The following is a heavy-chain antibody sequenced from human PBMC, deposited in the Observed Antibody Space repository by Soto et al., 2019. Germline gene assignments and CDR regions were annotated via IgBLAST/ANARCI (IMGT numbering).Heavy chain of an antibody. CDR3: ATHPPYGPLDH. CDR2: IYYSENT. J-gene: IGHJ4*02. Sequence: SETLSLTCTVSGGSISSGGYYWSWIRQHPGKGLEWIGNIYYSENTYYNTSLKSRVTISVDTSKNQFSLRLTSVTTADTAVYYCATHPPYGPLDHWGQGTLVTVSS. V-gene: IGHV4-39*01. CDR1: GGSISSGGYY. D-gene: IGHD4-17*01.